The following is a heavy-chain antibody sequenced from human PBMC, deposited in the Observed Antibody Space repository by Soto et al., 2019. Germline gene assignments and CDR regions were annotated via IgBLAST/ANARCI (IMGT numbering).Heavy chain of an antibody. CDR2: ISSSSSYT. CDR1: GFTFSDYY. CDR3: ARRGGIVGATDPYYFDY. J-gene: IGHJ4*02. D-gene: IGHD1-26*01. V-gene: IGHV3-11*05. Sequence: QVQLVESGGGLVKPGGSLRLSCAASGFTFSDYYMSWIRQAPGKGLEWVSYISSSSSYTNYAESVKGRFTISRDNAKNSLYLQMHVLRAEDTAVYYCARRGGIVGATDPYYFDYCGQGTLVTVSS.